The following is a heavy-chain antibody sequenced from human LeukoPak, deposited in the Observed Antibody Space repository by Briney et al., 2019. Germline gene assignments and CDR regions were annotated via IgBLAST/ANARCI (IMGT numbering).Heavy chain of an antibody. D-gene: IGHD4-17*01. CDR2: ISYDGSNK. Sequence: GRSLRLSCAASGFTFSSYAMHWVRQAPGKGLEWVAVISYDGSNKYYADSVKGRFTISRDNSKNTLYLQMNSLRAEDTAVYYCARDTTHCGDHLDYWGQGTLVTVSS. J-gene: IGHJ4*02. V-gene: IGHV3-30-3*01. CDR3: ARDTTHCGDHLDY. CDR1: GFTFSSYA.